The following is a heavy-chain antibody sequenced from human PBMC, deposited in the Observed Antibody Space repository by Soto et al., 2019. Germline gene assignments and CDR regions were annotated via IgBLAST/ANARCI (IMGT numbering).Heavy chain of an antibody. D-gene: IGHD3-10*01. Sequence: GGSVTLSCAASGFTFSSRGMQWAREARGKGREWVAVIAYDGSNKYYADSVKGRFTISRDNPKNTVYLQMNSLRVEDTAKYYCEKEHYYGSRHHHYKGMDVRGQGTTVTVPS. CDR3: EKEHYYGSRHHHYKGMDV. CDR2: IAYDGSNK. V-gene: IGHV3-30*18. J-gene: IGHJ6*02. CDR1: GFTFSSRG.